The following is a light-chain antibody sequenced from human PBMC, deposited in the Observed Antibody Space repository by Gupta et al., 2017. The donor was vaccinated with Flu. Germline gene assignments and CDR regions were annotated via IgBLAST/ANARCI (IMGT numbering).Light chain of an antibody. CDR1: QSVASDY. Sequence: GTLSLSPGETGTLSCRASQSVASDYLAWYQQKPGQAPRLLIDAISSRAIGIPDRFSGSGSGTDFTLTISRLEPEDFAVYYGQQCATAPVTFGPGTKVDI. CDR3: QQCATAPVT. J-gene: IGKJ3*01. V-gene: IGKV3-20*01. CDR2: AIS.